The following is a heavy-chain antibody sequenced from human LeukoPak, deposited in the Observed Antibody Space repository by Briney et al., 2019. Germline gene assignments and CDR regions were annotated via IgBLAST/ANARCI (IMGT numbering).Heavy chain of an antibody. Sequence: SETLSLTCTVSGGSISSYYWSWIWQPPGKGLEWIGYIYYSGSTNYNPSLKSRVTISVDTSKNQFSLKLSSVTAADTAVYYCARVTMVRGVIRYFDYWGQGTLVTVSS. CDR2: IYYSGST. CDR1: GGSISSYY. V-gene: IGHV4-59*01. J-gene: IGHJ4*02. CDR3: ARVTMVRGVIRYFDY. D-gene: IGHD3-10*01.